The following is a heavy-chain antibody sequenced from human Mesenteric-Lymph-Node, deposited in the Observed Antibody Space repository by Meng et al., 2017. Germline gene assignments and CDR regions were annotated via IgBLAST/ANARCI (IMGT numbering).Heavy chain of an antibody. D-gene: IGHD4-11*01. CDR1: GGSFSRYF. J-gene: IGHJ6*02. V-gene: IGHV4-34*01. Sequence: SQTLSLTCAVYGGSFSRYFWSWIRQPPGKGLEWIGEINHCGGANYNPSLKSRVTISIDTSKNQFSLKVKSVTAADTAVYYCAGIPVTTGIDYYYGMDVWGQGTAVTVSS. CDR2: INHCGGA. CDR3: AGIPVTTGIDYYYGMDV.